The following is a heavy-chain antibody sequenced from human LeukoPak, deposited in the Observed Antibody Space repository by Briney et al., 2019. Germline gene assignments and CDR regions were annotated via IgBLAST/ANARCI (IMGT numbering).Heavy chain of an antibody. CDR1: GGSFSGYY. Sequence: SETLSLTCAVYGGSFSGYYWSWIRQPPGKGLEWTGEINHSGSTNYNPSLKSRVTISVDTSKNQFSLKLSSVTTADTAVYYCARLGYSYGRDFDYRGQGTLVTVSS. J-gene: IGHJ4*02. D-gene: IGHD5-18*01. CDR2: INHSGST. V-gene: IGHV4-34*01. CDR3: ARLGYSYGRDFDY.